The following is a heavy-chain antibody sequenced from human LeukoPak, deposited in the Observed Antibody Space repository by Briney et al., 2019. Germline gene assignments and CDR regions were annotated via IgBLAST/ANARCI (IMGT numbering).Heavy chain of an antibody. D-gene: IGHD5-24*01. J-gene: IGHJ4*02. CDR1: GFTFSSYA. Sequence: GGSLRLSCSASGFTFSSYAMHWVRQAPGKGLEYVSAISSNGGSTYYADSVKGRFTISRDNAKNTLYLQMNSLRAEDTAVYYCGLEMATTIRDYWGQGTLVTVSS. CDR3: GLEMATTIRDY. V-gene: IGHV3-64*04. CDR2: ISSNGGST.